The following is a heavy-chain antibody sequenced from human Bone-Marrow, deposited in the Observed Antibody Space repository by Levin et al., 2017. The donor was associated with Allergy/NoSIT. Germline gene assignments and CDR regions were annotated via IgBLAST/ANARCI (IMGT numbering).Heavy chain of an antibody. D-gene: IGHD6-13*01. Sequence: GGSLRLSCEASGFTFSDHYMSWIRQAPGKGLEWILYISSTGNTLNYADSVKGRFTISRDNAANSLYLQMNSLRVEDTAVYYCARYSTTASAAFDLWGLGTLVTVAS. CDR3: ARYSTTASAAFDL. CDR2: ISSTGNTL. CDR1: GFTFSDHY. V-gene: IGHV3-11*01. J-gene: IGHJ4*02.